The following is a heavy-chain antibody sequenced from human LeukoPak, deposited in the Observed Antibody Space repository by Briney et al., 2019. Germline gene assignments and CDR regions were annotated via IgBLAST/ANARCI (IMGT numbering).Heavy chain of an antibody. J-gene: IGHJ3*02. V-gene: IGHV3-48*03. CDR2: IRSSGPTI. CDR3: ARVWAVAGFDAFDI. D-gene: IGHD6-19*01. Sequence: PGGSLRLSCAASGFTFSSYEMNWVRQAPGKGLEWVSYIRSSGPTIYYADSVKGRFTISRDNAKNSLYLQMNSLRAKDTAVYYCARVWAVAGFDAFDIWGQGTMVTVSS. CDR1: GFTFSSYE.